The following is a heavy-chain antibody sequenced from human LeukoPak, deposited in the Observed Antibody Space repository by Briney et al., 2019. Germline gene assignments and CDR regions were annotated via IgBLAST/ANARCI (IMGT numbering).Heavy chain of an antibody. V-gene: IGHV4-30-4*01. CDR1: GGSISSGDYY. CDR2: IYYSGST. CDR3: ARDSVCGGGSCYSGYFDY. Sequence: SQTLSLTCTVSGGSISSGDYYWSWIRQPPGKGLECIAYIYYSGSTYYNPSLRSRLSISSDTSKNQFSLTLSSVTAADTAVYYCARDSVCGGGSCYSGYFDYWGQGTLVTVSS. J-gene: IGHJ4*02. D-gene: IGHD2-15*01.